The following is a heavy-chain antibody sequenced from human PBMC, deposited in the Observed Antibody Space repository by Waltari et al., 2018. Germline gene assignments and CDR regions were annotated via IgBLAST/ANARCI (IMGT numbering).Heavy chain of an antibody. D-gene: IGHD5-12*01. CDR3: ARKAGSGYPYGPFYYDN. Sequence: EVHLAESGGGVVQPGGSLRLSCTGSGFRFGDYWMHWVRQAPGKGLEWVSRINVDGGYISYGDSGKCRFTSSRDNAKNTVFLQLNSLRADDTAVYFCARKAGSGYPYGPFYYDNWGQGTLVTVSS. J-gene: IGHJ4*02. V-gene: IGHV3-74*01. CDR2: INVDGGYI. CDR1: GFRFGDYW.